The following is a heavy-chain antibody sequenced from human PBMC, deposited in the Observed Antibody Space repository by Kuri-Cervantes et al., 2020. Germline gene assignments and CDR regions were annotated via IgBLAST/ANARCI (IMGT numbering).Heavy chain of an antibody. Sequence: GGSLRLSCAASGFTFDDYAMHWVRQAPGKGLEWVSLISWDGGSTYYADSVKGRFTISRDNSKNTLYLQMNSLRAEDTAVYYCAKGYSGYSYGYGHYYYYMDVWGKGTTVTVSS. J-gene: IGHJ6*03. CDR3: AKGYSGYSYGYGHYYYYMDV. D-gene: IGHD5-18*01. CDR2: ISWDGGST. CDR1: GFTFDDYA. V-gene: IGHV3-43D*04.